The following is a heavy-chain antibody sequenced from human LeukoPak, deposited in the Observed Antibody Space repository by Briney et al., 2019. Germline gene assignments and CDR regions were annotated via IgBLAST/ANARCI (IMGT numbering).Heavy chain of an antibody. Sequence: GGSLRLSCVGFEFTFSSYAMGWVRQAPGKGLEWVSVISGNSGNKYYADFVKGRSTISRDNSKNTLYLQMDSLRAEDTAVYYCAKDLVGTGAFDIWGQGTMVTVSS. D-gene: IGHD2-21*02. V-gene: IGHV3-23*01. CDR3: AKDLVGTGAFDI. J-gene: IGHJ3*02. CDR2: ISGNSGNK. CDR1: EFTFSSYA.